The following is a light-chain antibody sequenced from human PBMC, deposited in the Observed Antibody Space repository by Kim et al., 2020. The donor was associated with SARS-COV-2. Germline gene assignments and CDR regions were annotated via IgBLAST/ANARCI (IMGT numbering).Light chain of an antibody. CDR3: QQYGSSPLT. CDR2: GSS. J-gene: IGKJ4*01. CDR1: QSVISNY. V-gene: IGKV3D-20*01. Sequence: LSPGERATLSCGASQSVISNYLAWYQQKPGLAPRLLIYGSSTRATGIPDRFSGSGSGTDFTLTISRLEPEDFAVYYCQQYGSSPLTFGGGTKLEI.